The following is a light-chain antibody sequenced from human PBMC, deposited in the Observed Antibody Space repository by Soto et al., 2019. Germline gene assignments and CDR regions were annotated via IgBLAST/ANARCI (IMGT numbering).Light chain of an antibody. J-gene: IGKJ4*01. V-gene: IGKV1D-8*03. CDR1: QGISSY. CDR2: AAS. CDR3: QQRSNWPRPRT. Sequence: VIWMTQSPSLLSASTGDRVTISCRMSQGISSYLAWYQQKPGKAPELLIYAASTLQSGVPSRFSGSGSGTDFTLTISSLEPEDFAVYYCQQRSNWPRPRTFGGGTKVEIK.